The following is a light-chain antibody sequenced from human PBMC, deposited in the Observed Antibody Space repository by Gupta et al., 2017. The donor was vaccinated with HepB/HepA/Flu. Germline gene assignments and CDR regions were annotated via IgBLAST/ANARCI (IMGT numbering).Light chain of an antibody. CDR3: MQCTH. J-gene: IGKJ5*01. CDR2: KGS. V-gene: IGKV2-30*01. CDR1: QSLVYSDGNTY. Sequence: DVVMTQSPLSLPVTLGQPASISCRSSQSLVYSDGNTYLNWLQQRPGQSPRRLIYKGSNRDSGVRDRFSGIGSGTDFTLESIRVEAEDVGGYDGMQCTHFGQGTPVEIK.